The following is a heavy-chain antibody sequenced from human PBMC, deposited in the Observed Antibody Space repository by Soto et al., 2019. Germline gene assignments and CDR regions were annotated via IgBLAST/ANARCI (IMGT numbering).Heavy chain of an antibody. CDR1: GFTFSSYG. V-gene: IGHV3-33*03. J-gene: IGHJ5*02. CDR3: AKDKVYLGDYPGGFDP. CDR2: IWYDGSNK. Sequence: GGSLRLSCAASGFTFSSYGMHWVRQAPGKGLEWVAVIWYDGSNKYYADSVKGRFTISRDNAKNSLYLQMNSLRAEDTALYYCAKDKVYLGDYPGGFDPWGQGTLVTVSS. D-gene: IGHD4-17*01.